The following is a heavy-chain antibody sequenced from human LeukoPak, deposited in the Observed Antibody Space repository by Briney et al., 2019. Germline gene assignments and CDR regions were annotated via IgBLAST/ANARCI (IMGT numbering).Heavy chain of an antibody. D-gene: IGHD3-3*01. CDR3: ARGGGDFWSAYYSGYYFDY. J-gene: IGHJ4*02. CDR1: GFTFTNYW. CDR2: IKRDGSEK. V-gene: IGHV3-7*01. Sequence: PGGSLRLSCAAPGFTFTNYWMSWVRQAPGKGLEWVANIKRDGSEKYHVDSVKGRFTISRDNAKTSLYLQMNSLRAEDTAVYYCARGGGDFWSAYYSGYYFDYWGLGTLVTVSS.